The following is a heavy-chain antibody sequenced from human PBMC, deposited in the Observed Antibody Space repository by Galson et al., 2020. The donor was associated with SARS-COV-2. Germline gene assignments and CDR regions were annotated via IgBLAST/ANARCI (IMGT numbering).Heavy chain of an antibody. CDR3: ARDSDDYYGSGSHRYDY. V-gene: IGHV4-31*03. CDR2: IYYSGST. Sequence: VQASETLSLTCTVSGGSISSGGYYWSWIRQHPGKGLEWIGYIYYSGSTYYNPSLKSRVTISVDTSKNQFSLKLSSVTAADTAVYYCARDSDDYYGSGSHRYDYWGQGTLVTVSS. CDR1: GGSISSGGYY. J-gene: IGHJ4*02. D-gene: IGHD3-10*01.